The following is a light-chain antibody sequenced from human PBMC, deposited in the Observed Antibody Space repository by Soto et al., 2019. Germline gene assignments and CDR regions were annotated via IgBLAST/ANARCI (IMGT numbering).Light chain of an antibody. J-gene: IGKJ5*01. V-gene: IGKV3-20*01. CDR1: QSVNSR. Sequence: EIVLTQSPGTLSLSPGERATLSCRASQSVNSRLAWYQHKPGQAPRLLISGASSRATGIPDGFSGSGSATDFTLTISRLEPEDFALYYCQHYGRSPITFGQGTR. CDR3: QHYGRSPIT. CDR2: GAS.